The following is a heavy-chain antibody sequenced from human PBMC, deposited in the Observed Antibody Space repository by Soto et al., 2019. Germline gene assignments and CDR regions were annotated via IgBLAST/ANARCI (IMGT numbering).Heavy chain of an antibody. J-gene: IGHJ4*02. V-gene: IGHV1-69*01. D-gene: IGHD3-22*01. CDR3: ARDGTLYDGGAYYYLY. CDR1: GGTFSRYT. Sequence: QVQLVQSETEMKKPESSVKVSCKASGGTFSRYTLSWVRQAPGQGLEWVGGIIPMFGKANYAQKFQGRVTITADESTSTGYMELRSLISEDTAVYYCARDGTLYDGGAYYYLYWGQGTLVTVSS. CDR2: IIPMFGKA.